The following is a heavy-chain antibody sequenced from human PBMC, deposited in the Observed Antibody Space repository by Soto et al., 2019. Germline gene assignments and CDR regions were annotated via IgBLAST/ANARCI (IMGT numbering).Heavy chain of an antibody. V-gene: IGHV4-28*01. Sequence: QVKLQESGPGLVKPSDTLSLTCAVSGYSISSSKWWGWIRQPPGKGLEWIGYIYYSGATYYNPSLKSRVTMSVDTSKNQFSLKLTSVTAVDTAVYYCARREIQGPIDYWGQGTLVSVSS. CDR2: IYYSGAT. CDR1: GYSISSSKW. J-gene: IGHJ4*02. CDR3: ARREIQGPIDY. D-gene: IGHD1-26*01.